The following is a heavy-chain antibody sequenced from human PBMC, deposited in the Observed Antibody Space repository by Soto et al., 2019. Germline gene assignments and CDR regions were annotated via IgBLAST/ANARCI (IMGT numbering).Heavy chain of an antibody. D-gene: IGHD5-18*01. V-gene: IGHV1-69*12. CDR1: GGTFSTYA. CDR3: ASGIQLWLRRINNGYSG. Sequence: QVQLVQSGAEVKKPESSVKVSCKAPGGTFSTYAISWVRQAPGQGLEWMGGIIPMFGTANYAQRFPDRVTITAYESTNTVCMELSSLRSEDTAVYFCASGIQLWLRRINNGYSGWGQGTLVTVSS. CDR2: IIPMFGTA. J-gene: IGHJ4*02.